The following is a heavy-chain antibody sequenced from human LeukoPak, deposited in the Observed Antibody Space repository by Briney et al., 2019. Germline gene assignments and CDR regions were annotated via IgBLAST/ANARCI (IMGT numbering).Heavy chain of an antibody. J-gene: IGHJ4*02. V-gene: IGHV3-23*01. CDR3: AKGRGYSSSWSACDY. Sequence: GGSLRLSCAASGFTFSSYAMSWVRQAPGKGLEWVSTISDSGGSTYYADSVKGLCTISRDNSKNTLYLQMNSLRAEDTAVYYCAKGRGYSSSWSACDYWGQGTLVTVSS. CDR1: GFTFSSYA. CDR2: ISDSGGST. D-gene: IGHD6-13*01.